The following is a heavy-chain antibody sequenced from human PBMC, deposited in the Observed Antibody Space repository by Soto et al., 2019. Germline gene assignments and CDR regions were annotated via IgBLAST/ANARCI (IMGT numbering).Heavy chain of an antibody. J-gene: IGHJ6*02. CDR3: ARVFGFGGMDV. CDR2: IYYSGST. CDR1: GGSISSGGYY. V-gene: IGHV4-31*03. D-gene: IGHD3-10*01. Sequence: QVQLQESGPGLVKPSQTLSLTCTVSGGSISSGGYYWSWIRQHPGKGLEWIGYIYYSGSTYYNPALNSRVTRSVDTSKNQFSLKLSSVTAADTAVYYCARVFGFGGMDVWGQGTTVTVSS.